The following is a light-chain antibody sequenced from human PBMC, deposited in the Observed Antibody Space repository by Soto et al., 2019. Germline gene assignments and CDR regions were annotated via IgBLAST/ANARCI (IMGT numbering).Light chain of an antibody. CDR3: SSYTSDSSYV. J-gene: IGLJ1*01. CDR2: AVS. V-gene: IGLV2-14*01. CDR1: SSDVGLYDY. Sequence: QSALTQPASVSGSPGQSITISCTGTSSDVGLYDYVSWYQQHPGKAPQLMIYAVSNRPSGVSNRFSASKSGNMASLFISGLQAEDEADYYCSSYTSDSSYVFGSGTKVPVL.